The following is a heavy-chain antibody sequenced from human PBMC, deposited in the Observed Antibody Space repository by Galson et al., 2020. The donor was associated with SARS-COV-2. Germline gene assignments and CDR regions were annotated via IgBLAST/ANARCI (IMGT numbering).Heavy chain of an antibody. Sequence: SQASETLSLTCAVYGGSFSGYYWSWIRQPPGKGLEWIGEINHSGSTNYNPSLKSRVTISVDTSKNQFSLKLSSVTAADTAVYYCARALYGGSYSYWGQGTLVTVSS. V-gene: IGHV4-34*01. D-gene: IGHD1-26*01. J-gene: IGHJ4*02. CDR2: INHSGST. CDR1: GGSFSGYY. CDR3: ARALYGGSYSY.